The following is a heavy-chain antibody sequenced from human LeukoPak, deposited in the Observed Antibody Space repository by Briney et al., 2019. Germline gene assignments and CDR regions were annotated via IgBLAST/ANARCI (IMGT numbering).Heavy chain of an antibody. J-gene: IGHJ4*02. V-gene: IGHV5-51*01. Sequence: GESLKISCKGSGYRFTSYWIGWVRQMPGKGLGWMGIIYPGDSDTRYSPSFQGQVTISADKSISAAYLQWSSLKASDTAMYYCARLEYGYYGSGSYSDYWGQGTLVTVSS. CDR3: ARLEYGYYGSGSYSDY. CDR2: IYPGDSDT. D-gene: IGHD3-10*01. CDR1: GYRFTSYW.